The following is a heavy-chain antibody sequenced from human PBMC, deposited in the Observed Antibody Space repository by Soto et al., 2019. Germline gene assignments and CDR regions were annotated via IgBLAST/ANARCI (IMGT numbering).Heavy chain of an antibody. Sequence: LRLSCAASGFTFGSYWMHWVRQAPGKGLVWVSRINSDGGSTSYADSVKGRFTISRDNAKNTLYLQMNSLRAEDTAVYYCARYSIFGPWYYDYWGQGTLVTVSS. D-gene: IGHD3-3*01. CDR3: ARYSIFGPWYYDY. J-gene: IGHJ4*02. V-gene: IGHV3-74*01. CDR2: INSDGGST. CDR1: GFTFGSYW.